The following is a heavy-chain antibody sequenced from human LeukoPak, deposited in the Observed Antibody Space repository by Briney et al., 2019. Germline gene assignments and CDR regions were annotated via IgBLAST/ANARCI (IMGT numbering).Heavy chain of an antibody. Sequence: GGSLRLSCAASGFTFDDYGMNWVRQAPGKGLEWVSSIPWNGDNTRYADSVKGRFTISRDNAKNSLFLQMNSLRAEDTAFYYCARAPHAFDIWGQGTMVTVSS. CDR1: GFTFDDYG. CDR3: ARAPHAFDI. V-gene: IGHV3-20*04. J-gene: IGHJ3*02. CDR2: IPWNGDNT.